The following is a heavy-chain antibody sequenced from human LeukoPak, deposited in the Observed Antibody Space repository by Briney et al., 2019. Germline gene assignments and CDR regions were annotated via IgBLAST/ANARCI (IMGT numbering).Heavy chain of an antibody. V-gene: IGHV3-21*01. CDR2: ISSGSGYI. Sequence: GGSLRLSCAASGFTFSSYSINWVRQAPGKGLEWVSSISSGSGYIYYTDSVKGRFTISRDDAKSSLYLQMNSLRADDTAVYYCARDGWPGSSYYRPFDYWGQGTLVTVSS. D-gene: IGHD6-13*01. CDR1: GFTFSSYS. CDR3: ARDGWPGSSYYRPFDY. J-gene: IGHJ4*02.